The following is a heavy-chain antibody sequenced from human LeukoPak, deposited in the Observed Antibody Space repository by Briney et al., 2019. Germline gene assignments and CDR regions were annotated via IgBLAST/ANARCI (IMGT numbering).Heavy chain of an antibody. CDR2: TYYRSKWYN. V-gene: IGHV6-1*01. CDR1: GDSVSSNSAA. D-gene: IGHD3-10*01. CDR3: AREKVRGVHYYYGMDV. J-gene: IGHJ6*02. Sequence: SQTLSLTCAISGDSVSSNSAAWNWIRQSPSRGLAWLGRTYYRSKWYNDYAVSVKSRITINPDTSKNQFSLQLNSVTPEDTAVYYCAREKVRGVHYYYGMDVWGQGTTVTVSS.